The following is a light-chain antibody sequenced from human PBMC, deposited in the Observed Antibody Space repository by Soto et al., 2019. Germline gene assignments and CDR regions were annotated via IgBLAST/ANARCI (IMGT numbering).Light chain of an antibody. CDR2: KAS. J-gene: IGKJ1*01. Sequence: DIQMTQSPSTLSESVGDRVTMTCRASQSISSWLAWYQQKPGRAPKLLIYKASSLESGVPSRLSGIGSGTEFTITISSLQPDDYETDYCQQYNSYSWTFAQGTKVEIK. CDR3: QQYNSYSWT. CDR1: QSISSW. V-gene: IGKV1-5*03.